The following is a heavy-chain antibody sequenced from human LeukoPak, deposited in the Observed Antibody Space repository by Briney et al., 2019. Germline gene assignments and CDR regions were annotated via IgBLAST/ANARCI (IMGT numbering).Heavy chain of an antibody. D-gene: IGHD1-7*01. Sequence: ASVKVSCKVSGYTLTELSMHWVRQAPGKGLEWMGGFDPEDGETIYAQKFQGRVTMTEDTSTDTAYMELSSPRSEDTAVYYCATASIVLTGTPRHLDYWGQGTLVTVSS. CDR2: FDPEDGET. J-gene: IGHJ4*02. CDR3: ATASIVLTGTPRHLDY. V-gene: IGHV1-24*01. CDR1: GYTLTELS.